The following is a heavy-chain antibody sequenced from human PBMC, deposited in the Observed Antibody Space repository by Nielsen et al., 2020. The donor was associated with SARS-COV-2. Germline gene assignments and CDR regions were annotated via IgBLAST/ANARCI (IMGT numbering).Heavy chain of an antibody. D-gene: IGHD3-10*01. Sequence: SETLSLTCTVSGGSISSSSYYWGWIRQPPGKGLEWIGSIYYSGSTYYNPSLKSRVTISVDKSKNQFSLKLSSVTAADTAVYYCAREGFGELLLLEDGAHYYYGMDVWGQGTTVTVSS. J-gene: IGHJ6*02. V-gene: IGHV4-39*07. CDR3: AREGFGELLLLEDGAHYYYGMDV. CDR2: IYYSGST. CDR1: GGSISSSSYY.